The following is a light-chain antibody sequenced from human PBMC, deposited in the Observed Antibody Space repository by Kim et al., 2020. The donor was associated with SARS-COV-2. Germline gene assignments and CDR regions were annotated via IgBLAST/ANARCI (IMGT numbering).Light chain of an antibody. CDR3: SSYAGSNNLV. CDR1: STDVGGYNY. Sequence: GQSVTLSCTGTSTDVGGYNYVSWDQQHPGKAPKLMIYGVSKRPSGVPDRFSGSKSGNTASLTVSGLQAEDEADYYCSSYAGSNNLVFGGGTQLTVL. J-gene: IGLJ2*01. V-gene: IGLV2-8*01. CDR2: GVS.